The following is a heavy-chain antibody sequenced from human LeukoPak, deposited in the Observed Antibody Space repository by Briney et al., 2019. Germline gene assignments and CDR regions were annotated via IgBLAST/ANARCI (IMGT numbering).Heavy chain of an antibody. CDR2: INHSGST. D-gene: IGHD3-16*02. CDR1: GGSFSGYY. CDR3: ARGWVVANGYNWFDP. J-gene: IGHJ5*02. V-gene: IGHV4-34*01. Sequence: SETLSLTCAVYGGSFSGYYWSWIRQPPGKGLEGIGEINHSGSTNYNPSLKSRVTISVDTSKNQFSLKLSSVTAADTAVYYCARGWVVANGYNWFDPWGQGTLVTVSS.